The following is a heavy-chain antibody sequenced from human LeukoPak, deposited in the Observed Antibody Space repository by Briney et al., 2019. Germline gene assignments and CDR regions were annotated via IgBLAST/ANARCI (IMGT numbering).Heavy chain of an antibody. CDR2: INWNGGST. CDR3: ARDLAPREEEDAFDI. D-gene: IGHD1-26*01. Sequence: GGSLRLSCAASGFTFDDYGMSWVRQAPGKGLEWVSGINWNGGSTGYADSVKGRFTISRDNAKNSLYLQMNSLRAEDTALYYCARDLAPREEEDAFDIWGQGTMVTVSS. V-gene: IGHV3-20*04. J-gene: IGHJ3*02. CDR1: GFTFDDYG.